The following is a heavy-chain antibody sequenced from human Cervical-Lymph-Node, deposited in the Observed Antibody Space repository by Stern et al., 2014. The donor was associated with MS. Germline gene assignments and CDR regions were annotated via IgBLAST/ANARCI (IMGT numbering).Heavy chain of an antibody. CDR1: GYTFTAYF. CDR3: ARDRGSYSDY. V-gene: IGHV1-2*02. D-gene: IGHD1-26*01. J-gene: IGHJ4*02. CDR2: ISPKTGSA. Sequence: QVKLVQSGAEVERPGASVKVSCKASGYTFTAYFLHWVRQAPGQGLEWMGWISPKTGSATYAQKVQDRVTMTRDTSINTGYMEVSSLRSDDTAVYYCARDRGSYSDYWGQGTLVAVSS.